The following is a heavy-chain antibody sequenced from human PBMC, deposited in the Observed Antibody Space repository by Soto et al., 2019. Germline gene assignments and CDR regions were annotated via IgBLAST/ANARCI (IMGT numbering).Heavy chain of an antibody. J-gene: IGHJ6*02. CDR3: ARARLQFDWYYGMDV. Sequence: EVQLVESGGGLVQPGGSLRLSCAASGFTFSSYEMNWVRQAPGKGLEWVSYISSSGSTIYYADSVKGRFTISRDNAKNSLYLQMNSLRAEDTAVYYCARARLQFDWYYGMDVWGQGTTVTVSS. CDR1: GFTFSSYE. V-gene: IGHV3-48*03. CDR2: ISSSGSTI. D-gene: IGHD4-4*01.